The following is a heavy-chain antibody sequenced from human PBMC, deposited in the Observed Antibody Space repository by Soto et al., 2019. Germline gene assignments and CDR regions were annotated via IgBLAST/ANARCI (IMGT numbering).Heavy chain of an antibody. V-gene: IGHV1-18*01. CDR1: GYTFASYG. Sequence: QVQLVQSGAEVKKPGASVKVSCKASGYTFASYGITWVRQAPGQGLEWMGWISTYNGNTNYARKLQGRVTMTTYTSTSTAYMELRNLRSDDTAVYYCARTDSRPQDVDYWGQGTLVTVSS. CDR3: ARTDSRPQDVDY. D-gene: IGHD3-22*01. CDR2: ISTYNGNT. J-gene: IGHJ4*02.